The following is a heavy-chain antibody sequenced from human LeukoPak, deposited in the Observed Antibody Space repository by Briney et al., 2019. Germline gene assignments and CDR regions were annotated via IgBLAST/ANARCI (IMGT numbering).Heavy chain of an antibody. V-gene: IGHV4-39*07. CDR1: VGSIGRSSYY. D-gene: IGHD2-15*01. CDR3: ARVAAKTVDY. CDR2: IYYNGNT. Sequence: PSDTLSLTCTVSVGSIGRSSYYWGWIRQPPGKGLEWIGNIYYNGNTDYNPSLKSRVTISVDTSKNQFSLKLSSVTAADTAVYYCARVAAKTVDYWGQGTLVTVSS. J-gene: IGHJ4*02.